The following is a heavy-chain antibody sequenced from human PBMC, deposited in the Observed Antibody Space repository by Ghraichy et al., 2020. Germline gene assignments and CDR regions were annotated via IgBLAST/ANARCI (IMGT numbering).Heavy chain of an antibody. D-gene: IGHD2-2*01. J-gene: IGHJ6*02. CDR1: GGSISSYY. CDR2: IYYSGST. CDR3: ARAGGQLEYYYYYGMDV. V-gene: IGHV4-59*01. Sequence: SQTLSLTCTVSGGSISSYYWSWIRQPPGKGLEWIGYIYYSGSTNYNPSLKSRVTISVDTFKNQFSLKLSSVTAADTAVYYCARAGGQLEYYYYYGMDVWGQGTTVTVSS.